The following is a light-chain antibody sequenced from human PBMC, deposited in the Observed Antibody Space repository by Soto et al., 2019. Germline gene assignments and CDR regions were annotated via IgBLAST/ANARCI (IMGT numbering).Light chain of an antibody. J-gene: IGKJ1*01. Sequence: EIVLTQSPGTLSLSPGERATLSCRASQSVSSSYLAWYQQKPGQAPRLLIYGASRRATGIPDRFSGSGSGSDFTLTISRLEPEDFAVYYCQQYGSAPEGTFGQGTKVEI. CDR3: QQYGSAPEGT. CDR2: GAS. V-gene: IGKV3-20*01. CDR1: QSVSSSY.